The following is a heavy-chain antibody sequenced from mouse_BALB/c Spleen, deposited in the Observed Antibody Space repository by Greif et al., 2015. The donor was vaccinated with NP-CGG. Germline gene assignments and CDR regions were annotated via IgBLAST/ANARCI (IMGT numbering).Heavy chain of an antibody. CDR3: ARGRAGVDY. J-gene: IGHJ2*01. Sequence: VQLQQSGAELAKPGASVKMSCKASGYTFTSYWMHWVKQRPGQGLEWIGYINPSTGYTEYNQKFKDKATLTADKSSSTAYMQLSSLTSEDSAVYYCARGRAGVDYWGQGTTLTVSS. V-gene: IGHV1-7*01. CDR1: GYTFTSYW. D-gene: IGHD6-1*01. CDR2: INPSTGYT.